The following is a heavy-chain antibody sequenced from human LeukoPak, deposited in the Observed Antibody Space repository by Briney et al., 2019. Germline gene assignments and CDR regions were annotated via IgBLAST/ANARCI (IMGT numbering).Heavy chain of an antibody. Sequence: GGSLRLSCAASGFTFSSHGMHWVRQAPGKGLEWVAVISYDGSNKYYADSVKGRFTISRDNSKNTLYLQMNSLRAEDTAVYYCARGARYGSGSYFDYWGQGTLVTVSS. CDR2: ISYDGSNK. CDR3: ARGARYGSGSYFDY. D-gene: IGHD3-10*01. V-gene: IGHV3-30*03. CDR1: GFTFSSHG. J-gene: IGHJ4*02.